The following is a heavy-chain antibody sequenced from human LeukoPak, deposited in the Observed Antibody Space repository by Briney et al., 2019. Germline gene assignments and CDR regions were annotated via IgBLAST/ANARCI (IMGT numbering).Heavy chain of an antibody. CDR2: IYHSGSI. V-gene: IGHV4-34*01. Sequence: PSETLSLTCAVYGGSFSGYYWSWIRQPPGKGLEWIGSIYHSGSIHYNSSLKSRVTISVDTSKNQFSLKLSSVTAADTAVYYCARGLPRGSYYDYWGQGTLVTVSS. CDR3: ARGLPRGSYYDY. D-gene: IGHD1-26*01. CDR1: GGSFSGYY. J-gene: IGHJ4*02.